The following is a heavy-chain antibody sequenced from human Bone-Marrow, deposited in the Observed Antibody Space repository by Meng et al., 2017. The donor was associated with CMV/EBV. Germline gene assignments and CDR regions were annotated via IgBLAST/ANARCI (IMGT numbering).Heavy chain of an antibody. CDR3: ARGLTEYYFDY. CDR2: INHSGST. V-gene: IGHV4-34*01. CDR1: GGSFSGYY. Sequence: SETLSLTCAVYGGSFSGYYWSWIRQPPGKGLEWIGEINHSGSTNYNPSLKSRVTISVGTSKNQFSLKLSSVTAADTAVYYCARGLTEYYFDYWGQGTLVTVSS. J-gene: IGHJ4*02.